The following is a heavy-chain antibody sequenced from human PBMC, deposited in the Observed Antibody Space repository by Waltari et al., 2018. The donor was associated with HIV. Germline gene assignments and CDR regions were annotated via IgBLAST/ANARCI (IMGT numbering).Heavy chain of an antibody. J-gene: IGHJ4*02. CDR3: SRDTFGEYDF. CDR2: INIDGRTI. Sequence: EVQLVQSGGGLIKPGGSLRLSCAASGFSVTNYWMHWVRQSPGKGLVWVSRINIDGRTIDYADSVKGLFTISRDSAKNTLSLQMNSLREEDTAVYYCSRDTFGEYDFWGQGALVTVSS. D-gene: IGHD3-3*01. V-gene: IGHV3-74*01. CDR1: GFSVTNYW.